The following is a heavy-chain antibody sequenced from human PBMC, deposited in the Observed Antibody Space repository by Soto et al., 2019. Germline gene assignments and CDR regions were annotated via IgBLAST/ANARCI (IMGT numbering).Heavy chain of an antibody. D-gene: IGHD2-15*01. CDR2: IYYSGST. J-gene: IGHJ4*02. CDR1: GGSISSGDYY. Sequence: SETLSLTCTVSGGSISSGDYYWSWIRQPPGKGLEWIGYIYYSGSTYYNPSLKSRVTISVDTSKNQFSLKLSSVTAADTAVYYCARAVLPATTPFDYWGQGTLVTVSS. CDR3: ARAVLPATTPFDY. V-gene: IGHV4-30-4*02.